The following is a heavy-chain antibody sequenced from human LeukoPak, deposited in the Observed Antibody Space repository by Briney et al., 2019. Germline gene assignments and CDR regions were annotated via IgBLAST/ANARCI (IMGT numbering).Heavy chain of an antibody. Sequence: PSETLSLTCTVSGGSISSSSYYWGWIRQPPGKGLEWIGSIYYSGSTYYNPSLKSRVTISVDTSKNQFSLKLSSVTAADTAVYCCARQTEGVIITVFDYWGQGTLVTVSS. CDR3: ARQTEGVIITVFDY. D-gene: IGHD3-10*01. V-gene: IGHV4-39*01. CDR1: GGSISSSSYY. CDR2: IYYSGST. J-gene: IGHJ4*02.